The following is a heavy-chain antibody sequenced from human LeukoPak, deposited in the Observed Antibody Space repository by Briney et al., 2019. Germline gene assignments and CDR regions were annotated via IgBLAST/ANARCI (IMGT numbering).Heavy chain of an antibody. J-gene: IGHJ4*02. D-gene: IGHD3-3*01. CDR1: GYTFTSYG. Sequence: ASVKVSCKASGYTFTSYGISWVRQAPGQGLEWMGWISAYNGNTNYAQKLQGRVTMTTDTSTSTAYMELRSLGSDDTAVYYCARDSFLEWSPCFDYWGQGTLVTVSS. CDR3: ARDSFLEWSPCFDY. V-gene: IGHV1-18*01. CDR2: ISAYNGNT.